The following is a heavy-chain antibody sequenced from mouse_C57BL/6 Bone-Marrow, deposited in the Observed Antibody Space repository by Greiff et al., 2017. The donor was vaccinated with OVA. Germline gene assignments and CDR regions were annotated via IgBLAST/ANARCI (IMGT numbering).Heavy chain of an antibody. CDR1: GYAFSSSW. J-gene: IGHJ3*01. V-gene: IGHV1-82*01. D-gene: IGHD2-1*01. CDR3: ARYGNYEGFAY. Sequence: VKLQESGPELVKPGASVKISCKASGYAFSSSWMNWVKQRPGKGLEWIGRIYPGDGDTNYNGKFKGKATLTADKSSSTAYMQLSSLTSEESAVYFCARYGNYEGFAYWGQGTLVTVSA. CDR2: IYPGDGDT.